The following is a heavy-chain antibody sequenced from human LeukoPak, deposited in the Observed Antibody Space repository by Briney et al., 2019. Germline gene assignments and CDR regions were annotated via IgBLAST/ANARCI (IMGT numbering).Heavy chain of an antibody. CDR2: IKSRPDGGTK. CDR3: IAGGRRFAS. D-gene: IGHD2-15*01. Sequence: GGSLRLSCVGSGFIFSGTWLTWVRQAPGKGLEWVGRIKSRPDGGTKDYAAVAKGSFTISRDDSKKTLYLQMNSLKAADTGVYYCIAGGRRFASWGQGTLVTVSS. CDR1: GFIFSGTW. J-gene: IGHJ4*02. V-gene: IGHV3-15*01.